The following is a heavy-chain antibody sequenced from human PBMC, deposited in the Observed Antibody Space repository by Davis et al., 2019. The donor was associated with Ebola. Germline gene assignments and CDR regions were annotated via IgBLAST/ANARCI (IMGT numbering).Heavy chain of an antibody. Sequence: ASVKVSCKVSGYTLTDLSMHWVXXXXAXXXXXXXGFDPEYGETIYAQKFQGRVTMTEDTSTDTAYMELSSLRCEDTAVYYCATWDGDSYDYWGQGTLVTVSS. CDR3: ATWDGDSYDY. D-gene: IGHD4-17*01. J-gene: IGHJ4*02. CDR2: FDPEYGET. V-gene: IGHV1-24*01. CDR1: GYTLTDLS.